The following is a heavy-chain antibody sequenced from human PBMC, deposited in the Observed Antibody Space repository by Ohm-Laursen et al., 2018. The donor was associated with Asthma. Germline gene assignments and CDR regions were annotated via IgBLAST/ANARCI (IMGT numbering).Heavy chain of an antibody. Sequence: SLRLSCAASGFTFSSYSMNWVRQAPGKGLEWASSISSSSSYIYYADSVKGRFTISRDNAKNSLYPQMNSLRPDDTAVYYCARGDFSGGDTNAAFDIWGQGTMVAVSS. CDR1: GFTFSSYS. D-gene: IGHD2-21*02. J-gene: IGHJ3*02. V-gene: IGHV3-21*01. CDR3: ARGDFSGGDTNAAFDI. CDR2: ISSSSSYI.